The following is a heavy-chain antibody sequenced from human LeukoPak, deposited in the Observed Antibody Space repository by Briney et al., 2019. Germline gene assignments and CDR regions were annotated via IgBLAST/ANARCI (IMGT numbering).Heavy chain of an antibody. J-gene: IGHJ4*02. CDR2: IYYSGST. CDR3: ARTGDSSGYYPR. CDR1: GDSISSGGYY. V-gene: IGHV4-31*03. D-gene: IGHD3-22*01. Sequence: PSETLSLTCTVSGDSISSGGYYWSWIRQHPGKGLEWIGYIYYSGSTYYNPSLKSRVTISVDTSKNQFSLKLSSVTAADTAVYYCARTGDSSGYYPRWGQGTLVTVSS.